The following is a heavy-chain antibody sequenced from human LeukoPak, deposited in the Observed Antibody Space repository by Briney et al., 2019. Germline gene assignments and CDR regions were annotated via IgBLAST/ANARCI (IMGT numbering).Heavy chain of an antibody. CDR1: GGTFSSYA. J-gene: IGHJ4*02. Sequence: ASVKVSCKASGGTFSSYAISWVRQAPGQGLEWMGRIIPIFGIANYAQKFQGRVTITADKSTSTAYMELSSLRSEDTAVYYCASRGYYDSSGYYYFPYWGQGTLVTVSS. D-gene: IGHD3-22*01. CDR3: ASRGYYDSSGYYYFPY. V-gene: IGHV1-69*04. CDR2: IIPIFGIA.